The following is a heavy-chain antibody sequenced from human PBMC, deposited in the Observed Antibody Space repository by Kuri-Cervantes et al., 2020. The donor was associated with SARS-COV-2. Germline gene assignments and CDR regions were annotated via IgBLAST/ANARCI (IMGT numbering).Heavy chain of an antibody. CDR2: IYYSGST. D-gene: IGHD3-10*01. J-gene: IGHJ6*02. Sequence: SETLSLTCTVSGGSISSGDYYWSWIRQPPGKGLEWIGYIYYSGSTYYNPSLKSRVTISVDTSKNQFSLKLSSVTAAGTAVYYCARDGIGIYYGSGNSYGMDVWGQGTTVTVSS. V-gene: IGHV4-30-4*01. CDR3: ARDGIGIYYGSGNSYGMDV. CDR1: GGSISSGDYY.